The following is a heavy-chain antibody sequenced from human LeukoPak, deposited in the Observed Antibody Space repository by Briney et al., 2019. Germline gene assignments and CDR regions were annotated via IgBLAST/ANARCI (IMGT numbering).Heavy chain of an antibody. CDR1: GFTFSSYS. V-gene: IGHV3-48*01. CDR2: ISSSSSTI. J-gene: IGHJ5*02. CDR3: ARPMAAYYGSGIDP. D-gene: IGHD3-10*01. Sequence: GGSLRLSCAASGFTFSSYSMLWVRQAPGKGLEWVPYISSSSSTIYYADSVKGRFTISRDNAKNSLYLQMNTLRAEDTAVYYCARPMAAYYGSGIDPWGQGTLVTVSS.